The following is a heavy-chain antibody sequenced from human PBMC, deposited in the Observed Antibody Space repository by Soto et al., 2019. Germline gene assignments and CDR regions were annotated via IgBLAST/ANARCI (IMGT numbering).Heavy chain of an antibody. V-gene: IGHV1-69*13. CDR2: IIPIFGTA. CDR1: GGTFSSYA. CDR3: ARANDPRKQQLAH. D-gene: IGHD6-13*01. J-gene: IGHJ4*02. Sequence: ASVKVSCKASGGTFSSYAISWVRQAPGQGLEWMGGIIPIFGTANYAQKFQGRVTITADESTSTAYMELSSLRSEDTAVYYCARANDPRKQQLAHWGQGTLVTVSS.